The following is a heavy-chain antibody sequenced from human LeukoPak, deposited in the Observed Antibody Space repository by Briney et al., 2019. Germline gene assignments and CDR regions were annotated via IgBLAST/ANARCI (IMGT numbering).Heavy chain of an antibody. V-gene: IGHV4-31*11. CDR1: GGSFSGYY. CDR3: ARDAGGWFDP. D-gene: IGHD3-10*01. CDR2: IYYSGST. Sequence: SETLSLTCAVYGGSFSGYYWSWIRQHPGKGLEWIGYIYYSGSTYYNPSLKSRVTISVDTSKNQFSLKLSSVTAADTAVYYCARDAGGWFDPWGQGTLVTVSS. J-gene: IGHJ5*02.